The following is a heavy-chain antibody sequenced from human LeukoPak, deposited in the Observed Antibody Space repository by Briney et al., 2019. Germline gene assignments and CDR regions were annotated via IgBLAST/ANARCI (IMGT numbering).Heavy chain of an antibody. CDR1: GYTFTSYG. CDR2: ISAYNGNT. CDR3: VRDLMDGSGSYFSPSPFDY. Sequence: ASVKVSCKASGYTFTSYGISWVRQAPGQGLEWMGWISAYNGNTNYAQKLQGRVTMTTDTSTSTAYMELRSLRSDDTAVYYCVRDLMDGSGSYFSPSPFDYWGQGTLVTVSS. J-gene: IGHJ4*02. V-gene: IGHV1-18*01. D-gene: IGHD3-10*01.